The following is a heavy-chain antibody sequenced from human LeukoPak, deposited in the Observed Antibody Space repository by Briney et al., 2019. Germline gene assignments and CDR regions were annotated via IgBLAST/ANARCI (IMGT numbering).Heavy chain of an antibody. Sequence: GGSLRLSCAASGFTFSSYSMNWVRQVPGKGLEWVSSISSSSSYIYYADSVKGRFTISRDNAKNSLYLQMNSLRAEDTAVYYCARDLRGYSGYDLGYWGQGTLVTVSS. CDR2: ISSSSSYI. D-gene: IGHD5-12*01. CDR1: GFTFSSYS. J-gene: IGHJ4*02. V-gene: IGHV3-21*01. CDR3: ARDLRGYSGYDLGY.